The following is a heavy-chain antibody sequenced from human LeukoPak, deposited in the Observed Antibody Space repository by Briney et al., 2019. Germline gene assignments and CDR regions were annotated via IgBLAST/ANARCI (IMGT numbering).Heavy chain of an antibody. V-gene: IGHV4-59*12. D-gene: IGHD3-10*01. Sequence: PSETLSLTCTVSGGSISSYYWSWIRQPPGKGLEWIGYIYYSGSTNYNPSLKSRVTISVDTSKNQFSLKLSSVTAADTAVYYCARDARRSGSYYKNYYYYGMDVWGQGTTVTVSS. J-gene: IGHJ6*02. CDR1: GGSISSYY. CDR3: ARDARRSGSYYKNYYYYGMDV. CDR2: IYYSGST.